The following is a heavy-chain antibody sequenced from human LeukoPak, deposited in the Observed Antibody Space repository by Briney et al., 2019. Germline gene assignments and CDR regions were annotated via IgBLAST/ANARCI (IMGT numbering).Heavy chain of an antibody. D-gene: IGHD1-14*01. CDR2: INPNTGAT. Sequence: GASVKVSCKASGYTFTDYYIDWVRQAPGQGLEWMGRINPNTGATNYAQKFQGRVTMTGDASINTAPMELTSLTSGDAAIYYCTRVSIAWSNLYFDFWGQGTLVTVSS. J-gene: IGHJ4*02. CDR3: TRVSIAWSNLYFDF. V-gene: IGHV1-2*02. CDR1: GYTFTDYY.